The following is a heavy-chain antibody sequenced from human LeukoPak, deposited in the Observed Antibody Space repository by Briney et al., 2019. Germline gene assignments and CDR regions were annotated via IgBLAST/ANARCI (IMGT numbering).Heavy chain of an antibody. CDR2: IIPILGIA. V-gene: IGHV1-69*04. CDR3: ARGPYYYYYYGMDV. Sequence: ASVKVSCKTSGGTFSSYAISWVRQAPGQGLEWMGRIIPILGIASYAQKFQGRVTITADKSTSTAYMELSSLRSEDTAVYYCARGPYYYYYYGMDVWGQGTTVTVSS. J-gene: IGHJ6*02. CDR1: GGTFSSYA.